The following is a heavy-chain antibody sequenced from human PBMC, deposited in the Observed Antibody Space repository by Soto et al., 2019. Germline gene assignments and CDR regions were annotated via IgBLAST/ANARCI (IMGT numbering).Heavy chain of an antibody. V-gene: IGHV3-9*01. CDR3: AKDRQQWLPGSAFDI. Sequence: VQLVESGGGLVQPGRSLRLSCAASGFTFDDYAMHWVRQAPGKGLEWVSGISWNSGSIGYADSVKGRFTISRDNAKNSLYLQMNSLRAEDTALYYCAKDRQQWLPGSAFDIWGQGTMVTVSS. CDR1: GFTFDDYA. CDR2: ISWNSGSI. D-gene: IGHD6-19*01. J-gene: IGHJ3*02.